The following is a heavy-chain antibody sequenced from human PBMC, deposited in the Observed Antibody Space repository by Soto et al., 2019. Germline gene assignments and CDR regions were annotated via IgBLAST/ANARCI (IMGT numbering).Heavy chain of an antibody. CDR3: ASSESGWTSFDP. Sequence: QVQLVQSGAEVKKPGASVKVSCKASGYTFTSYDINWVRQATGQGLEWMGWMNTNSGNTGDAQKCQGRVTMTRNNSISTAYMELGSLRSEDTAVYYCASSESGWTSFDPWGQGTLVTVSS. CDR1: GYTFTSYD. CDR2: MNTNSGNT. J-gene: IGHJ5*02. D-gene: IGHD3-10*01. V-gene: IGHV1-8*01.